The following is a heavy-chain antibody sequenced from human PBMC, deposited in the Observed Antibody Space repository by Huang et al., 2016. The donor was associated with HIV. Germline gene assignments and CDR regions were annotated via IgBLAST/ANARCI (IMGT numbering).Heavy chain of an antibody. CDR3: ARDTYYTDIWKRNDASFL. CDR2: RGRDSRDT. Sequence: QVQLVQSGGEVKQPGASVRVSCKASGYDFGSYGMSWVRQAPGQGVEWRGWRGRDSRDTRTAQKFQGRVTMTTDRSATTTYMELRSLRYDDTAVYYCARDTYYTDIWKRNDASFLWGQGTMITVYS. J-gene: IGHJ3*01. CDR1: GYDFGSYG. D-gene: IGHD3-22*01. V-gene: IGHV1-18*01.